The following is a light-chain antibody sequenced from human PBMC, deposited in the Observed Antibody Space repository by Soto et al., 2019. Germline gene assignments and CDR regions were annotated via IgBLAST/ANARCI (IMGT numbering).Light chain of an antibody. V-gene: IGKV3-20*01. Sequence: EIELTQSPGTLSLSPGERATLSCRASQSVSSSYLAWYQQKPGQAPRRLIYGASSRATGIPDRFSGSGSGTDFTLTISRLEPEDFAVYYCQQYGSSPKTFGQGTKVEIK. CDR1: QSVSSSY. CDR2: GAS. J-gene: IGKJ1*01. CDR3: QQYGSSPKT.